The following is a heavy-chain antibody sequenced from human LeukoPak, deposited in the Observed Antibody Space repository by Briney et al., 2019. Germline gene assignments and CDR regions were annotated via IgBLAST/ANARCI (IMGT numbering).Heavy chain of an antibody. CDR2: IYYSGST. D-gene: IGHD6-19*01. J-gene: IGHJ4*02. V-gene: IGHV4-59*01. Sequence: SETLSLTCTVSGGSTSSYYWSWIRQPPGKGLEWIGYIYYSGSTNYNPSLKSRVTISVDTSKNQFSLKLSSVTAADTAVYYCARDPYSSGWYYFDYWGQGTLVTVSS. CDR1: GGSTSSYY. CDR3: ARDPYSSGWYYFDY.